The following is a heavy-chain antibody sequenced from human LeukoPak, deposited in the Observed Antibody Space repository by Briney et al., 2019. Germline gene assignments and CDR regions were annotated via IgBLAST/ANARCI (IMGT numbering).Heavy chain of an antibody. J-gene: IGHJ4*02. Sequence: SETLSLTCTVSGGSISSGSYYWSWIRQPAGKGLEWIGRIYTSGSTNYNPSLKSRVTISVDTSKNQFSLKLSSVTAADTAVYYCARVTTIFGVVTYNFDYWGQGTLVTVSS. D-gene: IGHD3-3*01. V-gene: IGHV4-61*02. CDR3: ARVTTIFGVVTYNFDY. CDR1: GGSISSGSYY. CDR2: IYTSGST.